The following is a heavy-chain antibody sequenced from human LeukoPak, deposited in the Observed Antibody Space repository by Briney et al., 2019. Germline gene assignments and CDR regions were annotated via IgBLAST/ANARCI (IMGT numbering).Heavy chain of an antibody. CDR1: GDSMSSYY. J-gene: IGHJ4*02. CDR2: IYYSGSA. V-gene: IGHV4-59*08. Sequence: SETLSLTCTVSGDSMSSYYWSWIRQPPGKGLEWIGYIYYSGSANYNASLKSRVTILVDTSKNQFYLKLTSVTAADTAVYYCARLQPAGTLDYWGQGTLVIVSS. CDR3: ARLQPAGTLDY. D-gene: IGHD6-19*01.